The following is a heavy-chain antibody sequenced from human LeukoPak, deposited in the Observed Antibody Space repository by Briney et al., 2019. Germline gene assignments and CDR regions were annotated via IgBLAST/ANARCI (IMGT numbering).Heavy chain of an antibody. J-gene: IGHJ3*01. CDR3: ARDSSVCAFDV. V-gene: IGHV3-48*01. CDR1: GFTFSPYT. CDR2: INTGSTTI. D-gene: IGHD6-6*01. Sequence: PGGSLRLSCAASGFTFSPYTMHWFRQPLGKGLEWLSYINTGSTTIYYADSVKGRFTISRDNAKNSLYLQLNSLRAEDTAVYYCARDSSVCAFDVWGQGTMVTVSS.